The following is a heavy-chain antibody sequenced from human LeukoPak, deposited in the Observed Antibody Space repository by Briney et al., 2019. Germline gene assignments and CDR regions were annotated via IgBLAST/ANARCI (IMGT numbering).Heavy chain of an antibody. D-gene: IGHD5-18*01. CDR3: VRGYSYGEEYFDY. J-gene: IGHJ4*02. V-gene: IGHV3-74*01. Sequence: PGGSLRLSCAASGVTFSSYCMHWVRQAPGKGLVCVSRINSDGSSTSYADSVKGRFTISRDNAKNTLYLQMNNLRAEDTAVYYCVRGYSYGEEYFDYWGQGTLVTVSS. CDR1: GVTFSSYC. CDR2: INSDGSST.